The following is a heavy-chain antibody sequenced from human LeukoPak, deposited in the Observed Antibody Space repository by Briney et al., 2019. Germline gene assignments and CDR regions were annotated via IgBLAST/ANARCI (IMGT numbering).Heavy chain of an antibody. V-gene: IGHV1-18*01. J-gene: IGHJ4*02. D-gene: IGHD3-16*01. CDR3: ARDREAYYDYVWGTNDY. CDR2: ISAYNGNT. CDR1: GYTFTSYG. Sequence: ASVKVSCKASGYTFTSYGISWVRQAPGQGLEWMGWISAYNGNTNYAQKLQGRVTMTTDTSTSTAYMELRSLRSDGTAVYYCARDREAYYDYVWGTNDYWGQGTLVTVSS.